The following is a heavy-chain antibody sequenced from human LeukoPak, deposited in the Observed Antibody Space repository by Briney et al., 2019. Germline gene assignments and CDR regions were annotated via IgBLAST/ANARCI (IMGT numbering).Heavy chain of an antibody. Sequence: SETLSLTCTVSGGSISSYYWSWIRQPPGKGLEWIGYIYYSGSTNYNPSLKSRVTISVDTSKNQFSLKLSSVTAADTAVYYCARDHSPYQLLPKDTNWFDPWGQGTLVTVSS. CDR1: GGSISSYY. CDR3: ARDHSPYQLLPKDTNWFDP. V-gene: IGHV4-59*01. J-gene: IGHJ5*02. CDR2: IYYSGST. D-gene: IGHD2-2*01.